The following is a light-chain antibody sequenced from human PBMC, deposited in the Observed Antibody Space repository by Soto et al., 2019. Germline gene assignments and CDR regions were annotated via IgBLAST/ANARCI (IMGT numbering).Light chain of an antibody. CDR1: TSDVGGHNY. J-gene: IGLJ3*02. Sequence: QSALTQPPSASGSPGQSVTISCTGTTSDVGGHNYVSWYQQHSGKAPKLLIYEVSKRPSGVPDRFSGSKSGNTASLIVSGLQSDDEADYYCSSYAAISNLVFGGGTKLTVL. CDR3: SSYAAISNLV. V-gene: IGLV2-8*01. CDR2: EVS.